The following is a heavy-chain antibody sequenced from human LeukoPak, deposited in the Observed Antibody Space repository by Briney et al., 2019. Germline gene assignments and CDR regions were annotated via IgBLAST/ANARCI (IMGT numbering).Heavy chain of an antibody. D-gene: IGHD2-21*01. J-gene: IGHJ4*02. CDR3: AKERGGEFDY. V-gene: IGHV3-23*01. CDR2: ISAGGNT. Sequence: GGSLRLSCAASGFTFRSYGMSWVRQAPGKGLEWVSAISAGGNTYYADSVKGRFTISRDNSKGSLYLQMNSLRAEDTAVYYCAKERGGEFDYWGQGTLVTVSS. CDR1: GFTFRSYG.